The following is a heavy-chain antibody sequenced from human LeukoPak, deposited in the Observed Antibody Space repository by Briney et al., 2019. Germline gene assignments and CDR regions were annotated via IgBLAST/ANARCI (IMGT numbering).Heavy chain of an antibody. CDR3: AELGITMIGGV. V-gene: IGHV3-23*01. D-gene: IGHD3-10*02. Sequence: GGTLRLSCAASGFTFSSHGMNWVRQAPGKGLEWVSGIIPSGHTTYYADSVRGRFTISRDNSRNTLYLQMNSLRAEDTAVYYCAELGITMIGGVWGKGTTVTISS. J-gene: IGHJ6*04. CDR2: IIPSGHTT. CDR1: GFTFSSHG.